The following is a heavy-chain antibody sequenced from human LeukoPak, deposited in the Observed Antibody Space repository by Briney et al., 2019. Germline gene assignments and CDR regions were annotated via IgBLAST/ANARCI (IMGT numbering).Heavy chain of an antibody. CDR3: ARDIGTTVENDAFDI. CDR1: GGSISSGGYY. Sequence: PSETLSPTCTVSGGSISSGGYYWSWIRQHPGKGLEWIGYIYYSGSTYYNPSLKSRVTISVDTSKNQFSLKLSSVTAADTAVYYCARDIGTTVENDAFDIWGQGTMVTVSS. J-gene: IGHJ3*02. V-gene: IGHV4-31*03. CDR2: IYYSGST. D-gene: IGHD4-17*01.